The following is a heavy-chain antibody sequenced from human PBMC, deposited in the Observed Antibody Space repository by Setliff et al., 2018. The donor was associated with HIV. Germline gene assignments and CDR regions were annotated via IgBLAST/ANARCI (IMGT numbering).Heavy chain of an antibody. V-gene: IGHV1-69*05. J-gene: IGHJ4*02. D-gene: IGHD3-9*01. CDR2: STPLLDTT. CDR1: GGTFSSYG. CDR3: ARADYDLLTGSYGALDS. Sequence: GASVKVSCKASGGTFSSYGITWVRQAPGQGLEWMGGSTPLLDTTNYAQKFQGRVTITTDESTSTAYMELSSLKSEDTAFYFCARADYDLLTGSYGALDSWGQGTLVTVSS.